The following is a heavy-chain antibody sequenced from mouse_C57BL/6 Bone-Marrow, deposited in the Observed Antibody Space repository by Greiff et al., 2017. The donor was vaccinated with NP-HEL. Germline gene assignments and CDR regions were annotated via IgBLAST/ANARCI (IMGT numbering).Heavy chain of an antibody. V-gene: IGHV7-3*01. D-gene: IGHD2-1*01. Sequence: EVQRVESGGGLVQPGGSLSLSCAASGFTFTDYYMSWVRQPPGKALEWLGFIRNKANGYTTEYSASVKGRFTISRDNSQRILYLQMNALRAEDSATYYCARIYYGNSFDYWGQGTTLTVSS. CDR1: GFTFTDYY. J-gene: IGHJ2*01. CDR3: ARIYYGNSFDY. CDR2: IRNKANGYTT.